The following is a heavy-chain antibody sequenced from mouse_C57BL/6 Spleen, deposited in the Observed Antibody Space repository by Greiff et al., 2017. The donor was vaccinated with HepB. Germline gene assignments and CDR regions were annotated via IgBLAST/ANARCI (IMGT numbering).Heavy chain of an antibody. CDR2: IHPNSGST. V-gene: IGHV1-64*01. CDR1: GYTFTSYW. Sequence: QVQLKQPGAELVKPGASAKLSCKASGYTFTSYWMHWVKQRPGQGLEWIGMIHPNSGSTNYNEKFKSKATLTVDKSSSTAYMQLSSLTSEDSAVYYCARAIIYYGNYEGAMDYWGKGTSVTVSS. J-gene: IGHJ4*01. CDR3: ARAIIYYGNYEGAMDY. D-gene: IGHD2-1*01.